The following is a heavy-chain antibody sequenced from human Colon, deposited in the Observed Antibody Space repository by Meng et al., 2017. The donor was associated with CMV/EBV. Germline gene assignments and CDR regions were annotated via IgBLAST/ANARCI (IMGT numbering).Heavy chain of an antibody. CDR1: GFTFINYA. Sequence: CAASGFTFINYAMSWVRQAPGKGLEWVSLIYSGGSNTYYADSVKGRFTISRDNSKNTLYLQMNSLRAEDTAVYYCAKEGLAARPVDYWGQGTLVTVSS. D-gene: IGHD6-6*01. CDR3: AKEGLAARPVDY. J-gene: IGHJ4*02. V-gene: IGHV3-23*03. CDR2: IYSGGSNT.